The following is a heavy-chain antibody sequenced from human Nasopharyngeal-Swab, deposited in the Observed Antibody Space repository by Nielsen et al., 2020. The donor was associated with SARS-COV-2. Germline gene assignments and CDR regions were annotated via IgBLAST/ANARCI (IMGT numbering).Heavy chain of an antibody. V-gene: IGHV3-48*03. CDR3: AREVPYSGHDDAFDI. CDR1: GLGFSNYE. CDR2: ISTTTATI. D-gene: IGHD5-12*01. Sequence: GESLKISCAACGLGFSNYEMNWVRQAPGKGLEWISYISTTTATIYYADSVKGRFTISRDNAKNSLYLQMNSLRAEDTAVYYCAREVPYSGHDDAFDIWGQGTMVTVSA. J-gene: IGHJ3*02.